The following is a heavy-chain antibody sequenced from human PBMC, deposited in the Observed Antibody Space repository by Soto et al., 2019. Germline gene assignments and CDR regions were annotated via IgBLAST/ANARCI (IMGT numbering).Heavy chain of an antibody. CDR1: GFTFSSYA. CDR3: ARGGLRCLEWLAYGMDV. CDR2: ISYDGSNK. Sequence: QVQLVESGGGVVQPGRSLRLSCAASGFTFSSYAMHWVRQAPGKGLEWVAVISYDGSNKYYADSVKGRFTISRDNSKNTLYLQMTSLRAEDTAVYYCARGGLRCLEWLAYGMDVWGQGTTVTVSS. J-gene: IGHJ6*02. V-gene: IGHV3-30-3*01. D-gene: IGHD3-3*01.